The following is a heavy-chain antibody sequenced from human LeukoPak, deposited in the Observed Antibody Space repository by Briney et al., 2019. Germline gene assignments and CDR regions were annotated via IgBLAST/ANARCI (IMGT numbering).Heavy chain of an antibody. CDR2: ISAYNGNT. CDR1: GYTFTSYG. CDR3: ARGGRHHYDILTGYYVY. V-gene: IGHV1-18*01. D-gene: IGHD3-9*01. Sequence: GASVKVSCKASGYTFTSYGISWGRQAPGQGLEWMGWISAYNGNTNDAQKLQGRVTMTTDTSTSTAYMELRSLRSDDTAVYYCARGGRHHYDILTGYYVYWGQGTLVTVSS. J-gene: IGHJ4*02.